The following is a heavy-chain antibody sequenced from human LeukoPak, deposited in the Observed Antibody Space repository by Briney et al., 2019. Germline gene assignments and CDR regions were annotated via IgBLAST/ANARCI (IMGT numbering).Heavy chain of an antibody. CDR2: ISDNGGTT. D-gene: IGHD1-26*01. V-gene: IGHV3-23*01. CDR1: GFTFSSSA. J-gene: IGHJ4*02. CDR3: AKRYLGASGSYNFDY. Sequence: PGGSLRLSCTASGFTFSSSAMRWVRQAPGKGLEWLSTISDNGGTTYYADSVKGRFTISRDNSKNTLYLQMNSLRAEDTAVYYCAKRYLGASGSYNFDYWGQGTLVTVSS.